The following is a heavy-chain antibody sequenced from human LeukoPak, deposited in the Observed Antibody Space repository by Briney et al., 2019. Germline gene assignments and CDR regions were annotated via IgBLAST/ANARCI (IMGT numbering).Heavy chain of an antibody. J-gene: IGHJ4*02. CDR3: AREYGSGSYSFDY. D-gene: IGHD3-10*01. V-gene: IGHV3-7*03. CDR2: IRQDGSDK. Sequence: GGSLRLSCAASGFTFSTYWMCWVRQAPGKGLEWVANIRQDGSDKYYVDSVKGRFTISRDNAKNSLYLQMNSLRAEDTAVYYCAREYGSGSYSFDYWGQGTLVTVSS. CDR1: GFTFSTYW.